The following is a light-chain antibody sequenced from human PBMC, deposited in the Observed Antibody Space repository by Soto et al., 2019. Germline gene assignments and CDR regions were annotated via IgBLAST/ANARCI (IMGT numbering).Light chain of an antibody. J-gene: IGLJ2*01. CDR1: SSNIGAGYD. V-gene: IGLV1-40*01. CDR3: QSYDSTLSVV. Sequence: QSVLTQPPSVSGAPGQRVTISCTGSSSNIGAGYDVHWYQQLPGTAPKILIYGNSNRPSGVPDRFSGSKSGTSASLAITGLQAGDGADYYCQSYDSTLSVVFGGGTKVPVL. CDR2: GNS.